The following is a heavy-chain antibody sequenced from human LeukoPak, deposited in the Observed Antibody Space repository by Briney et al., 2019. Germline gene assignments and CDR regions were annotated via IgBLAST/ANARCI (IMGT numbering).Heavy chain of an antibody. V-gene: IGHV3-23*01. CDR2: ISGSGGGT. CDR1: GFTFSSYA. CDR3: AKDRTVVLSGGYFDY. Sequence: GGSLRLSCAASGFTFSSYAMTWVRQAPGKGPEWVSAISGSGGGTYYADSVKGRFTVSRDNSKNTLYLQMNSLRAEDTAVYYCAKDRTVVLSGGYFDYWGQGTLVAVSS. J-gene: IGHJ4*02. D-gene: IGHD2-15*01.